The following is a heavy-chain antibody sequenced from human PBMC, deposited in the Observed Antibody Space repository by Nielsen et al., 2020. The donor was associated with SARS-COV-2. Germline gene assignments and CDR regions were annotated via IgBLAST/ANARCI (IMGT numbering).Heavy chain of an antibody. D-gene: IGHD6-13*01. CDR2: IYPGDSE. Sequence: GESLKISCKVSGYSFTSYWIAWVRQMPGKGLEWMGIIYPGDSERYNPSFQGQVTISADRSINTAYLQWSSLKASDTAMYYCARHGISSWYANYYGMDVWGQGTTVTVSS. CDR1: GYSFTSYW. CDR3: ARHGISSWYANYYGMDV. V-gene: IGHV5-51*01. J-gene: IGHJ6*02.